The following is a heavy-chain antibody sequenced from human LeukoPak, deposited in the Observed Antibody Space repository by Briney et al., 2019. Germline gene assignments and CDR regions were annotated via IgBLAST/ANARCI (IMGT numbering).Heavy chain of an antibody. V-gene: IGHV3-21*01. CDR2: ISSSSYI. CDR3: ARDSVGMATMV. Sequence: GGSLRLSCAASGFTFSSYSMNWVRQAPGKGLEWVSSISSSSYIYYADSVKGRFTISRDNAKNSLYLQMNSLRAEDTAVYYCARDSVGMATMVWGQGTLVTVSS. D-gene: IGHD5-24*01. CDR1: GFTFSSYS. J-gene: IGHJ4*02.